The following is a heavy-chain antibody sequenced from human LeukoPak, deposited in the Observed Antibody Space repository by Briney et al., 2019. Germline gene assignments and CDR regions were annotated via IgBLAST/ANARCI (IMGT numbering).Heavy chain of an antibody. Sequence: PGRSLRLSCAASGFTFSSYAMHWVRQAPGKGLEWVAVISYDGSNKYYADSVKGRFTISRDNSKNTLYLQMNSLRAEDTAVYYCARGFLEWSHIGIDYWGQGTLVTVSS. J-gene: IGHJ4*02. D-gene: IGHD3-3*01. CDR3: ARGFLEWSHIGIDY. V-gene: IGHV3-30-3*01. CDR2: ISYDGSNK. CDR1: GFTFSSYA.